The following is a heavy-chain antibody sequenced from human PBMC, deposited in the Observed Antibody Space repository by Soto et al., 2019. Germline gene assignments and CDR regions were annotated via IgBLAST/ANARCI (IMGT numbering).Heavy chain of an antibody. CDR2: ISYDGSNK. CDR3: ASYYYDSSGYFRGFDP. D-gene: IGHD3-22*01. CDR1: GFTFSSYG. V-gene: IGHV3-30*03. J-gene: IGHJ5*02. Sequence: QVQLVESGGGVVQPGRSLRLSCAASGFTFSSYGMHWVRQAPGKGLEWVAVISYDGSNKYYADSVKGRFTISRDNSKNTLYLQMNSLRAEDTAVYYCASYYYDSSGYFRGFDPWGQGTLVTVSS.